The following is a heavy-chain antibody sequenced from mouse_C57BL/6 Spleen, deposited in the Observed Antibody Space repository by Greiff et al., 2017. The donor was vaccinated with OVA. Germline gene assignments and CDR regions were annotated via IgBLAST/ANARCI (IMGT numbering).Heavy chain of an antibody. D-gene: IGHD2-12*01. V-gene: IGHV3-6*01. J-gene: IGHJ2*01. CDR3: ARGNPYDIDY. CDR1: GYSITSGYY. CDR2: ISYDGSN. Sequence: EVKLVESGPGLVKPSQSLSLTCSVTGYSITSGYYWNWIRQFPGNKLEWMGYISYDGSNNYNPSFKKRIAITRDTSKNQLFLKLKSVTTEDTDAYYCARGNPYDIDYWGQGTTLTVSS.